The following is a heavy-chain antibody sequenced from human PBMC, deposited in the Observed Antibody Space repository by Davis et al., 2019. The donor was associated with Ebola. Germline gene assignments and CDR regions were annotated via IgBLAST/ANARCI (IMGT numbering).Heavy chain of an antibody. CDR1: GFTFSSYW. J-gene: IGHJ5*02. CDR2: IKQDGSEK. D-gene: IGHD6-13*01. V-gene: IGHV3-7*01. Sequence: GESLKISCAASGFTFSSYWMSWVRQAPGKGLEWVANIKQDGSEKYYVDSVKGRFTISRDNAKNSLYLQMNSLRAEDTAVYYCAREMGIAAAGTLWFDPWGQGTLVTASS. CDR3: AREMGIAAAGTLWFDP.